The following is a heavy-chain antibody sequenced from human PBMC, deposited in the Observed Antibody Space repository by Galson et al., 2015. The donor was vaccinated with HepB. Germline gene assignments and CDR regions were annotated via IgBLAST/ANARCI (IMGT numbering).Heavy chain of an antibody. J-gene: IGHJ5*02. D-gene: IGHD2-2*01. CDR3: ARYVVAEPRPIPGRWFDP. CDR1: GYTFTSYG. V-gene: IGHV1-18*04. CDR2: ISAYNGNT. Sequence: SVKVSCKASGYTFTSYGISWVRQAPGQGLEWMGWISAYNGNTNYAQKLQGRVTMTTDTSTSTAYMELRSLRSDDTAVYYCARYVVAEPRPIPGRWFDPWGQGTLVTASS.